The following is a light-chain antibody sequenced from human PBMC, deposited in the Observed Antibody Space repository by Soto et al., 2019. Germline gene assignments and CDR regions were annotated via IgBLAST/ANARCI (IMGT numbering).Light chain of an antibody. J-gene: IGKJ4*01. Sequence: VLTQSPDTLSSSPGGSATISCRASQSVSSCLAWYQQRPGQALRLLIYDVSSRATGIPARFRGSGSRTDFTLTITSMEPEDFAIYFCHQWSNLPFTFGGGTKLEIK. CDR3: HQWSNLPFT. CDR1: QSVSSC. CDR2: DVS. V-gene: IGKV3-11*01.